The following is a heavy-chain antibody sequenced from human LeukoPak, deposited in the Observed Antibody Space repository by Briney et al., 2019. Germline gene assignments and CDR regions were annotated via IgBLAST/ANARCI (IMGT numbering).Heavy chain of an antibody. CDR2: IDKESQFYATAT. CDR1: GFAFSGSA. D-gene: IGHD1-26*01. Sequence: GGSLKLSCTASGFAFSGSAVHWVRHSSEKGLGWVGNIDKESQFYATATAYAASVEGRFTISRDDSKNTAYLQMNSLKTEDAALYFCTWDSGTYNWLDPWGQGTLVTVSS. CDR3: TWDSGTYNWLDP. V-gene: IGHV3-73*01. J-gene: IGHJ5*02.